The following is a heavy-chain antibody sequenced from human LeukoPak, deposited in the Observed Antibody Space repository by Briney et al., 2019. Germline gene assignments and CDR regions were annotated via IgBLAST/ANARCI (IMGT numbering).Heavy chain of an antibody. CDR1: GFAFSNYW. CDR3: ARGGGHFDY. V-gene: IGHV3-7*01. CDR2: IKQDGSEK. J-gene: IGHJ4*02. Sequence: GGSLRLSCAASGFAFSNYWMSWVRQAPGKGLEWVANIKQDGSEKFYVDSVKGRFTISRDNAKNSLYLQMNSLRAEDTAVYYCARGGGHFDYWGQGTLVTVSS.